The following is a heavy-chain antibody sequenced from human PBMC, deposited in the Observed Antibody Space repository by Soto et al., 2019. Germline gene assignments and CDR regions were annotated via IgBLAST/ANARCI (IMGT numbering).Heavy chain of an antibody. CDR1: GGSFTSNY. Sequence: SETLSLTCVVYGGSFTSNYWTWVRQPPGKGLEWIGEINHSGNTNYNASLKGRVTISVDTSKNQFSLNLSSVTAADTAVYYCLSAAQDYWGQGTLVTVSS. CDR2: INHSGNT. V-gene: IGHV4-34*01. D-gene: IGHD2-15*01. CDR3: LSAAQDY. J-gene: IGHJ4*02.